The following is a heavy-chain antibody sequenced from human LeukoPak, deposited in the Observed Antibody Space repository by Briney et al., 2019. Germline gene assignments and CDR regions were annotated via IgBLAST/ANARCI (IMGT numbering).Heavy chain of an antibody. CDR1: GFTFDDYG. V-gene: IGHV3-23*01. CDR3: TTTGYYYDSSGYLY. J-gene: IGHJ4*02. Sequence: GGSLRLSCAASGFTFDDYGMSWVRQAPGKGLEWVSVISGSGGSTYYADSVKGRFTISRDNSKNTLYLQMNSLRAEDTAVYYCTTTGYYYDSSGYLYWGQGTLVTVSS. D-gene: IGHD3-22*01. CDR2: ISGSGGST.